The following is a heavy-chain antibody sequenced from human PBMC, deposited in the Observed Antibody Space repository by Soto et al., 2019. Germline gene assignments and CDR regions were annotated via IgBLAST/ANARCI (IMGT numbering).Heavy chain of an antibody. J-gene: IGHJ4*02. CDR2: ISYDGSNK. V-gene: IGHV3-30*03. D-gene: IGHD3-22*01. CDR3: ATDQFRYYDSSVDY. CDR1: GFTFSSYG. Sequence: QVQLVESGGGVVQPGRSLRLSCAASGFTFSSYGMHWVRQAPGKGLEWVAVISYDGSNKYYADSVKGRFTISRDNSKNTLYLQMNSLRAEDTAVYYCATDQFRYYDSSVDYWGQGTLVTVSS.